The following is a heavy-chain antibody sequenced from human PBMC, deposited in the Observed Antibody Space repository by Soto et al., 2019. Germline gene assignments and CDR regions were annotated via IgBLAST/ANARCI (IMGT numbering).Heavy chain of an antibody. CDR2: IYWDDDK. J-gene: IGHJ5*02. Sequence: QITLKESGPTLVKPTQTLTLTCTFSGFSLTTRGVGVGWIRQPPGKALECLALIYWDDDKRYSPSLQSRLSTPKDPPKTQGVLKITNVDPVDTPTYSGEHTPNFYQYAWFAPGGKGPLVPVSS. V-gene: IGHV2-5*02. CDR1: GFSLTTRGVG. D-gene: IGHD3-3*01. CDR3: EHTPNFYQYAWFAP.